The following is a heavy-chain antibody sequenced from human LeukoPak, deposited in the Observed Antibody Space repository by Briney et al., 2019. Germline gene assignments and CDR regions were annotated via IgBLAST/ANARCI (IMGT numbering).Heavy chain of an antibody. D-gene: IGHD1-26*01. V-gene: IGHV1-69*13. CDR2: IFPIFATA. CDR1: GGTFSSYA. CDR3: ARESGSYEAYFDY. Sequence: SVKVSCEASGGTFSSYAISWVRQAPGQGLEWMGRIFPIFATANYAQKFQGRVTITADESTSTAYMELSSLRSEDTAVYYCARESGSYEAYFDYWGQGTLVTVSS. J-gene: IGHJ4*02.